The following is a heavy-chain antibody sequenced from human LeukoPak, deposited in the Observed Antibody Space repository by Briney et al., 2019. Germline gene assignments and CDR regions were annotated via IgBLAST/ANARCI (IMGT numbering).Heavy chain of an antibody. V-gene: IGHV4-4*02. CDR3: ASRLPGDDYSNYYWFDP. CDR1: GGSISSSNW. D-gene: IGHD4-11*01. Sequence: KASETLSLTCAVSGGSISSSNWWSWVRQPPGKGLEWIGEIYHSGSTNYNPSLKSRVTISVDKSKNQFSLKLSSVTAADTAVYYCASRLPGDDYSNYYWFDPWGQGTLVTVSS. CDR2: IYHSGST. J-gene: IGHJ5*02.